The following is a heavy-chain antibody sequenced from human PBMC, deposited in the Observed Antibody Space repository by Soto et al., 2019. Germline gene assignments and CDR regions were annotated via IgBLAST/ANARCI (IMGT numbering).Heavy chain of an antibody. J-gene: IGHJ4*02. CDR2: MPHEGVDK. V-gene: IGHV3-7*03. Sequence: EVQLVESGGDLVQPGGSLKLSCAATGFPFNVYWMTWVRQAPGKGLEWWATMPHEGVDKFYAASVRGRFVVSRDNVRNELSLHMNDLRVADTAVYYCAREEWGSYEPWGLGTLVTVSS. D-gene: IGHD7-27*01. CDR1: GFPFNVYW. CDR3: AREEWGSYEP.